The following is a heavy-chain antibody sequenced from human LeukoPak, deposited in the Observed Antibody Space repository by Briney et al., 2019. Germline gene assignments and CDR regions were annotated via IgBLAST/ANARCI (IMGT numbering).Heavy chain of an antibody. CDR2: INHSGST. CDR3: ARRGSSGWYY. Sequence: SETLSLTCAVYGGSFSGYYWSWIRQPPGKGLEWIGEINHSGSTNYNPSLKSRVTISVDTPKNQFSLKLSSVTAADTAVYYCARRGSSGWYYWGQGTLVTVSS. CDR1: GGSFSGYY. D-gene: IGHD6-19*01. V-gene: IGHV4-34*01. J-gene: IGHJ4*02.